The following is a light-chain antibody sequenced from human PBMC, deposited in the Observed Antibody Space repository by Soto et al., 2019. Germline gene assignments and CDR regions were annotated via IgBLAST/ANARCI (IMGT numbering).Light chain of an antibody. CDR1: QSVSPY. J-gene: IGKJ4*01. Sequence: ENVLTQSPATLSLSPGERATLSCRASQSVSPYLAWYQQRPGQPPRLLIYDASNRATGIPARFSGSGSGTEFTLTISSLQSEDCAVYYCQQTNNWPFTVGGGTKVDIK. V-gene: IGKV3-11*01. CDR3: QQTNNWPFT. CDR2: DAS.